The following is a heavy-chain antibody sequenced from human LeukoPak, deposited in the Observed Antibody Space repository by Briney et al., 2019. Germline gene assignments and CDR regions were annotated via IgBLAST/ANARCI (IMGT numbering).Heavy chain of an antibody. D-gene: IGHD2/OR15-2a*01. CDR2: DTGKT. CDR3: ATGYYAPFAT. J-gene: IGHJ5*02. V-gene: IGHV4-59*01. Sequence: SETLSLTCSVSGASLSSYYWDWLRQPPGKGLEWIGYDTGKTDSNPSLKSRVSISLDTSKKQFSLRLRSLTSADSAVYYCATGYYAPFATWGPGILVTVSS. CDR1: GASLSSYY.